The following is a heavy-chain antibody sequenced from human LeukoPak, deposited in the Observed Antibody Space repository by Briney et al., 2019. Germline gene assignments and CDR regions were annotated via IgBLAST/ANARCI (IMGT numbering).Heavy chain of an antibody. CDR1: GYTFTSHY. V-gene: IGHV1-46*01. J-gene: IGHJ4*02. CDR2: INPSGGST. Sequence: GASVKVSSKAYGYTFTSHYMHWVRQPPRQGLEWMGIINPSGGSTSYAQKFQGRVTMTRDPSTSTVYMELSSLRSEDTAVYYCARDHYCSSTSCYEDYWGQGTLVTVSS. D-gene: IGHD2-2*01. CDR3: ARDHYCSSTSCYEDY.